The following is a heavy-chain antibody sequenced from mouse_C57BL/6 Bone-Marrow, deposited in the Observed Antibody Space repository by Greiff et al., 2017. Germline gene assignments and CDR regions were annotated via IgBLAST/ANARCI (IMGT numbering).Heavy chain of an antibody. D-gene: IGHD1-1*01. V-gene: IGHV2-2*01. CDR1: GFSFTSSG. CDR3: ARNYYGSGSWFAY. Sequence: VQLQQSGPGLVQPSQCLSITCTVSGFSFTSSGVHWVRQSPGQGLEWLGVIWSGGSTAYNAAFISRLSISKYKSKSQVFLKMNSLQADDTAIYYCARNYYGSGSWFAYWGQGTLVTVSA. J-gene: IGHJ3*01. CDR2: IWSGGST.